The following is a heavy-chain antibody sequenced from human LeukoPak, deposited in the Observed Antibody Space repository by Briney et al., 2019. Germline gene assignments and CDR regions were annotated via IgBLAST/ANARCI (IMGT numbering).Heavy chain of an antibody. D-gene: IGHD1-26*01. CDR1: GFTFDDYT. CDR2: ISWDGGST. J-gene: IGHJ4*02. V-gene: IGHV3-43*01. CDR3: GMGVGEPGVGY. Sequence: GGSLRLSCAASGFTFDDYTMHWVRQAPGKGLEWVSLISWDGGSTYYADSVKGRFTISRDNSKNSLYLQMNSLRTEDTALYYCGMGVGEPGVGYWGQGTLVTVSS.